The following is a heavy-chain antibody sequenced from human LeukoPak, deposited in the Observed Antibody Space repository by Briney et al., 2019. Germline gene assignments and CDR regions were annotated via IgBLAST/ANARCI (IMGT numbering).Heavy chain of an antibody. Sequence: GGSLRLSCAASGFTFSSYTINWLCQAPGKGLEWVSSTTSTSIYIYYADSVKGRFTISRDNAKNSLYLQMNSLRAEDTAVYYCARDLGGWYFDYWGQGTLVTVSS. CDR2: TTSTSIYI. J-gene: IGHJ4*02. D-gene: IGHD2-15*01. CDR1: GFTFSSYT. CDR3: ARDLGGWYFDY. V-gene: IGHV3-21*01.